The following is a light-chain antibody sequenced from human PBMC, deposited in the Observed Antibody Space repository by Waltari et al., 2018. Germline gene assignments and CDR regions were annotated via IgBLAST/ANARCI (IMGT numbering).Light chain of an antibody. CDR2: GAS. J-gene: IGKJ2*01. CDR1: PDINKY. V-gene: IGKV1-27*01. Sequence: DIQMTQSPSSLSASVGDRVTITCRASPDINKYVAWYQQKPGKAPVLLIFGASTLHSGVSSRFSGSGSATHFTLTISSRQPDDVATYYCQKYHSAPYTCGQGTKLEI. CDR3: QKYHSAPYT.